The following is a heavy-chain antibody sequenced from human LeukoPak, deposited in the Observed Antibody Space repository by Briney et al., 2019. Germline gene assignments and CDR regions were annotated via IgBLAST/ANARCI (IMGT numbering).Heavy chain of an antibody. CDR1: GYTFTSYY. Sequence: ASVKVSCKASGYTFTSYYMHWVRQAPGQGLEWMGIINPSGGSTSYAQKFQGRVTMTRDTSTSTVYMELSSLRSEDTAVYYCARAYYYGSSGYSDFDYWGQGTLVTVSS. J-gene: IGHJ4*02. CDR2: INPSGGST. CDR3: ARAYYYGSSGYSDFDY. V-gene: IGHV1-46*01. D-gene: IGHD3-22*01.